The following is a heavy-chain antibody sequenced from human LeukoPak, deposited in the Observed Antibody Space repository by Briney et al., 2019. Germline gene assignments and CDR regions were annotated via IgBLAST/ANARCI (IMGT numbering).Heavy chain of an antibody. CDR3: ASGQYYYDDPFDY. J-gene: IGHJ4*02. Sequence: SETLSLTCTVSGGSISSYYWSWLRQPPGKGLEWIGYIYYSGSTNYSPSLTSRVSISVDTSKSQFSLKLTSVTAADTAVYYCASGQYYYDDPFDYWGQGTLVTVSS. CDR2: IYYSGST. D-gene: IGHD3-22*01. V-gene: IGHV4-59*01. CDR1: GGSISSYY.